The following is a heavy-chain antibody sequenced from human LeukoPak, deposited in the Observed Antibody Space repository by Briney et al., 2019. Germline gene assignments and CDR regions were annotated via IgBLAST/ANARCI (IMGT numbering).Heavy chain of an antibody. CDR2: IYHSGST. CDR3: ARLYGSGSYPYGYYFDY. J-gene: IGHJ4*02. Sequence: GSLRLSCAASGFTFSSYSMNWVRQAPGKGLEWIGYIYHSGSTYYNPSLKSRVTISVDRSKNQFSLKLSSVTAADTAVYYCARLYGSGSYPYGYYFDYWGQGTLVTVSS. D-gene: IGHD3-10*01. CDR1: GFTFSSYSM. V-gene: IGHV4-4*02.